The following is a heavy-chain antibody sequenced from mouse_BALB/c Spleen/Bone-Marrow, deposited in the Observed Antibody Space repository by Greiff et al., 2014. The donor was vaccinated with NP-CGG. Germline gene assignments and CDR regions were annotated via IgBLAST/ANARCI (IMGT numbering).Heavy chain of an antibody. CDR3: ARRETTALDY. J-gene: IGHJ2*01. CDR1: GYTFTSYW. Sequence: QVQLQQSGAELAKPGASVKMSCKASGYTFTSYWMHWVKQRPGQGLEWIGYINPSTGYTEYNQKFKDKATLTADESSSTAYMQLSSLTSEDSAVYYCARRETTALDYWGQGTTLTVSS. D-gene: IGHD1-2*01. V-gene: IGHV1-7*01. CDR2: INPSTGYT.